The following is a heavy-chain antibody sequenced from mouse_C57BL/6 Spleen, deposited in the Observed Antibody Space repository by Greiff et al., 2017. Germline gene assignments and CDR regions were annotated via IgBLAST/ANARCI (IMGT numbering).Heavy chain of an antibody. CDR1: GYTFTSYW. J-gene: IGHJ1*03. Sequence: QVQLQQPGAELVKPGASVKLSCKASGYTFTSYWMHWVKQRPGQGLEWIGMIHPNSGSTNYNEKFKSKATLTVDKSSSTAYMQLSSLTSEDSAVYYCARPSITTVVESYWYFDVWGTGTTVTVSS. CDR3: ARPSITTVVESYWYFDV. D-gene: IGHD1-1*01. CDR2: IHPNSGST. V-gene: IGHV1-64*01.